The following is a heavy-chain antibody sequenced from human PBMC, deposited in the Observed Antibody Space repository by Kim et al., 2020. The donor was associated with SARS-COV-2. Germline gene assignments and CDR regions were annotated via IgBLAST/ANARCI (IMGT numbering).Heavy chain of an antibody. Sequence: ASVKVSCKASGYTFTSYYMHWVRQAPGQGLEWMGIINPSGGSTSYAQKFQGRVTMTRDTSTSTVYMELSSLRSEDTAVYYCARDGPIVGATYYYYYGMDVWGQGTTVTVSS. J-gene: IGHJ6*02. CDR3: ARDGPIVGATYYYYYGMDV. D-gene: IGHD1-26*01. V-gene: IGHV1-46*01. CDR2: INPSGGST. CDR1: GYTFTSYY.